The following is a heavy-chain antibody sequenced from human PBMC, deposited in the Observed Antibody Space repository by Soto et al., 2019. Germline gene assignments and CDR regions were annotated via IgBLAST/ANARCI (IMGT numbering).Heavy chain of an antibody. Sequence: SGPTLVNPTQTLTLTCTFSGFSLSTSGMGVGWIRQPPGKALEWLALIYWNDDKRYSPSLKSRLTITKDTSKNQVVLTMTNMDPVDTATYYCARGDSTDCSNGVRSLFYNHDMDVWAQGTTVTVSS. J-gene: IGHJ6*02. D-gene: IGHD2-8*01. V-gene: IGHV2-5*01. CDR3: ARGDSTDCSNGVRSLFYNHDMDV. CDR2: IYWNDDK. CDR1: GFSLSTSGMG.